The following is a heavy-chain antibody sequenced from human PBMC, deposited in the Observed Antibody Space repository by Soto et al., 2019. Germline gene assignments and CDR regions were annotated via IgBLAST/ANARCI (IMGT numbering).Heavy chain of an antibody. J-gene: IGHJ6*02. CDR1: GGSISSGGYS. Sequence: SETLSLTCTVSGGSISSGGYSFSWIRQSPGKGLEWIGYTYQSGSAYYNPSLKSRVTISVDRSKNQFSLNLTSVTAADTAVYYCARDYYGMDVWGQGTTVTVSS. V-gene: IGHV4-30-2*06. CDR3: ARDYYGMDV. CDR2: TYQSGSA.